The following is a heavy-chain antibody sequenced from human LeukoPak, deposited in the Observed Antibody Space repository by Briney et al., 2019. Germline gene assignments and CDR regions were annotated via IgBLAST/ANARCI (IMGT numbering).Heavy chain of an antibody. CDR1: GFTFSNYA. J-gene: IGHJ6*02. Sequence: GGSLRLSCVASGFTFSNYAMSWVRQAPGKGLEWVSVIYSGGSTYYADSVKGRFTISRDNSKNTLYLQMNSLRAEDTAVYYCARDSRPPYYYYYGMDVWGQGTTVTVSS. CDR3: ARDSRPPYYYYYGMDV. V-gene: IGHV3-53*01. CDR2: IYSGGST.